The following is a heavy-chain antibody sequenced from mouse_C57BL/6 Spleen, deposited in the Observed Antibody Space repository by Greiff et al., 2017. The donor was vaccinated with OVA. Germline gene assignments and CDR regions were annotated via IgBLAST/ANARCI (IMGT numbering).Heavy chain of an antibody. CDR2: IYPGDGDT. Sequence: VMLVESGPELVKPGASVKISCKASGYAFSSSWMNWVKQRPGKGLEWIGRIYPGDGDTNYNGKFKGKATLTADKSSSTAYMQLSSLTSEDSAVYFCARSDYGSHWFAYWGQGTLVTVSA. CDR3: ARSDYGSHWFAY. J-gene: IGHJ3*01. V-gene: IGHV1-82*01. CDR1: GYAFSSSW. D-gene: IGHD1-1*01.